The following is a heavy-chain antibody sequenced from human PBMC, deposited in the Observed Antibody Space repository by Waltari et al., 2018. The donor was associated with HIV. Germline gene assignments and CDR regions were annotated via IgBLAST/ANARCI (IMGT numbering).Heavy chain of an antibody. Sequence: QVQLVQSGAEVKKPGASVKVSCKASGYTFPTYGITWVRQAPGQGLDWMGWISAYNGDTNYGQKVQGRVTMTTDTSTSTAYMELRGLRSDDTAVYYCARVTIGGSDYWGQGTLVIVSS. CDR2: ISAYNGDT. J-gene: IGHJ4*02. CDR3: ARVTIGGSDY. CDR1: GYTFPTYG. D-gene: IGHD1-26*01. V-gene: IGHV1-18*01.